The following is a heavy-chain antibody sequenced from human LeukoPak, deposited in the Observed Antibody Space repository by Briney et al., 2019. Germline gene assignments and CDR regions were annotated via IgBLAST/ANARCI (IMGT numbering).Heavy chain of an antibody. CDR2: TWYDGNTK. J-gene: IGHJ4*02. D-gene: IGHD3-16*01. CDR1: GFTFSSYA. CDR3: ARDVFADSSGGSFDY. Sequence: GGSLRLSCAASGFTFSSYAMHWVRQAPGKGLEWVAVTWYDGNTKYYADSVKGRFSISRDNSKNSLFLQMNSLRAEDTALYYCARDVFADSSGGSFDYWGQGTLVTVSS. V-gene: IGHV3-33*08.